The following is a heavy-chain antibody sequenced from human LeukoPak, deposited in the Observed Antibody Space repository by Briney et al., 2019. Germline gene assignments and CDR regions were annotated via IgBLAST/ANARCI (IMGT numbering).Heavy chain of an antibody. Sequence: GTSLRLSCATSGFIFNSYGMHWVRQAPGKGLEWVAFIWYDGSNQYYADSVKGRFTISRDNSKNTLYLQMNSLRAEDTAVYYCAKETYYYDSSGYYRHIDYWGQGTLVTVSS. CDR2: IWYDGSNQ. D-gene: IGHD3-22*01. J-gene: IGHJ4*02. CDR1: GFIFNSYG. V-gene: IGHV3-30*02. CDR3: AKETYYYDSSGYYRHIDY.